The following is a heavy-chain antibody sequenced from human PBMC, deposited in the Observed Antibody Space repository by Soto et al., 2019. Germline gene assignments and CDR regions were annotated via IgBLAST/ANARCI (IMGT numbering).Heavy chain of an antibody. CDR1: GYSFTSYW. CDR2: IDPSDSYT. D-gene: IGHD1-26*01. Sequence: EVQLVQSGAEVKKPGESLRISCKGSGYSFTSYWISWVRQMPGKGLEWVGEIDPSDSYTDYSPSFQGHVTISADKSITTAYLQWSSLQASDTAIYYCARRDYTGNPFFDYGGQGALVTVSS. CDR3: ARRDYTGNPFFDY. J-gene: IGHJ4*02. V-gene: IGHV5-10-1*03.